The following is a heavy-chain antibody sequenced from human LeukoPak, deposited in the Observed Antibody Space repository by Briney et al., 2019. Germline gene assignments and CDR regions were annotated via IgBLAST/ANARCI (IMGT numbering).Heavy chain of an antibody. CDR1: GFAFNNYG. Sequence: GGSLRLSCAGSGFAFNNYGMSWVSQAPGKGLKWVAFIRHDGTNKFYADSVKGRFTISRDNSKNTLYLQMNGLRAEDTAVYYCAKDLDVGDYGSGDYFDYCGQGTLVTVSS. CDR2: IRHDGTNK. D-gene: IGHD3-10*01. J-gene: IGHJ4*02. CDR3: AKDLDVGDYGSGDYFDY. V-gene: IGHV3-30*02.